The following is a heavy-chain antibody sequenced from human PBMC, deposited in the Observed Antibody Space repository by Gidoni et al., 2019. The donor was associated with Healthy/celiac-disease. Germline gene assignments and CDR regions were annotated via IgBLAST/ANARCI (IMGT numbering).Heavy chain of an antibody. CDR1: GFTFSSQA. Sequence: EVQLLESGGGLVQPGGSLRLSCAASGFTFSSQAMRWVRQAPGKGLGWVSAISGSGGSTYYADSVKGRFTISRDNSKNTLYLQMNSLRAEDTAVYYCAKASMRWFGEYYYYYGMDVWGQGTTVTVSS. J-gene: IGHJ6*02. CDR3: AKASMRWFGEYYYYYGMDV. D-gene: IGHD3-10*01. CDR2: ISGSGGST. V-gene: IGHV3-23*01.